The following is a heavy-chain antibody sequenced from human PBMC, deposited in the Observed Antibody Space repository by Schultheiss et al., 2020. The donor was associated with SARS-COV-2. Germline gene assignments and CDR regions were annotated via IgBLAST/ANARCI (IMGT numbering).Heavy chain of an antibody. CDR1: GFTFSGYG. J-gene: IGHJ6*02. V-gene: IGHV3-15*01. Sequence: GGSLRLSCAASGFTFSGYGMHWVRQAPGKGLEWVGRIKSKTDGGTTDYAAPVKGRFTISRDDSKNTLYLQMNSLKTEDTAVYYCTTDLLQQLGRYYYYGMDVWGQGTTVTVSS. D-gene: IGHD6-13*01. CDR3: TTDLLQQLGRYYYYGMDV. CDR2: IKSKTDGGTT.